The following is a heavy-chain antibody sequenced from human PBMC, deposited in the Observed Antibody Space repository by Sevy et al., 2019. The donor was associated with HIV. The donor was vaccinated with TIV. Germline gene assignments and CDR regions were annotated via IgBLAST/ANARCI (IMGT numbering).Heavy chain of an antibody. J-gene: IGHJ4*02. CDR1: GFTVSSNY. V-gene: IGHV3-53*01. D-gene: IGHD5-18*01. Sequence: GGSLRLSCAASGFTVSSNYMSWVRQAPGKGLEWVSVIYSGGSTYYADSVNGRFTISRDNSKNTLYLQMNSLRAEDTAVYYCARGGYSYAHYFDYWGQGTLVTVSS. CDR3: ARGGYSYAHYFDY. CDR2: IYSGGST.